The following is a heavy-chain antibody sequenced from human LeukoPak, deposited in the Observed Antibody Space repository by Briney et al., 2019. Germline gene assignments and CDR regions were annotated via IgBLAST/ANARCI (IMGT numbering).Heavy chain of an antibody. J-gene: IGHJ4*02. CDR2: IIPIFGTA. Sequence: GSSVKVSCKASGGTFSSYAISWVRQATGQGLEWMGGIIPIFGTANYAQKFQGRVTITTDESTSTAYMELSSLRSEDTAVYYCASRYSSSSGYFDYWGQGTLVTVSS. V-gene: IGHV1-69*05. CDR3: ASRYSSSSGYFDY. D-gene: IGHD6-6*01. CDR1: GGTFSSYA.